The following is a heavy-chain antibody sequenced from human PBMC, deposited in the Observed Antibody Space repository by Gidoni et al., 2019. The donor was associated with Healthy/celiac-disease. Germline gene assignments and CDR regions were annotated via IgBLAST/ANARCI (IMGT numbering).Heavy chain of an antibody. Sequence: QVQLVESGGGVVQPGRSLRLSCSASGFTFSSYGMHWVRQAPGKGLEWVAVISYDGSNKYYADSVKGRFTISRDNSKNTLYLQMNSLRAEDTAVYYCAKDQGDGYYFDYWGQGTLATVSS. CDR2: ISYDGSNK. CDR3: AKDQGDGYYFDY. J-gene: IGHJ4*02. CDR1: GFTFSSYG. D-gene: IGHD1-26*01. V-gene: IGHV3-30*18.